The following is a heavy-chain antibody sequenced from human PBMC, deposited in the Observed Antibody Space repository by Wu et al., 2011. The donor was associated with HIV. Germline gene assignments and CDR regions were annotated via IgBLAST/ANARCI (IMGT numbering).Heavy chain of an antibody. Sequence: QVQLVQSGAEVKKPGSSVKVSCKASGGTFRYAINWVRQAPGQGLEWMGGIIPIFGTAKYAQKFQGRVTITADTSTDTAYMELSSLRSEDTAVYYCATARSTYGGNSQVGWFDPWGQGTLVTVSS. CDR1: GGTFRYA. CDR2: IIPIFGTA. D-gene: IGHD4-23*01. V-gene: IGHV1-69*14. J-gene: IGHJ5*02. CDR3: ATARSTYGGNSQVGWFDP.